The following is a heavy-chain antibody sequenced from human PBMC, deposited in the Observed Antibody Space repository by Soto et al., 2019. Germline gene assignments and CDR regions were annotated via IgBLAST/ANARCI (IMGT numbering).Heavy chain of an antibody. CDR3: ATGSGGEDNVVAVAAPGMYDYFNI. D-gene: IGHD2-15*01. V-gene: IGHV4-39*01. CDR1: GRAISSSDHY. J-gene: IGHJ3*02. CDR2: TYYSGRI. Sequence: SETLSLTCNVSGRAISSSDHYWGWIRQSPGQGLQWLGTTYYSGRIDYKPSLKSRVTISVDTSKNQLSLRLASMTAADTATYICATGSGGEDNVVAVAAPGMYDYFNIWGQGTRVTVSS.